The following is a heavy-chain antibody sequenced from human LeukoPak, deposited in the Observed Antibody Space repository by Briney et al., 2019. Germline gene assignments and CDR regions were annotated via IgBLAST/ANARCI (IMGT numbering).Heavy chain of an antibody. Sequence: SETLSLTCAVYGGSFGGYYWSWIRQPPGKGLEWIGEINHSGSTNYNPSLKSRVTISVDTSKNQFSLRLNSVTAADTAMYYCAKSGGYGLIDYWGQGTRVTVSS. CDR3: AKSGGYGLIDY. CDR2: INHSGST. V-gene: IGHV4-34*01. CDR1: GGSFGGYY. D-gene: IGHD1-26*01. J-gene: IGHJ4*02.